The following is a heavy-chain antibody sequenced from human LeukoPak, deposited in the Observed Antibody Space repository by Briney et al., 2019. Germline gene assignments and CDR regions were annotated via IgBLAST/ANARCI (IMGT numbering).Heavy chain of an antibody. J-gene: IGHJ4*02. Sequence: ASVKVSCKASGGNFNTFAFSWVRQAPGQGLEWMGGIIPVFGKALYAQKFQGRVTITADESTSTAYMELSSLRSEDTAVYYCARRGGYAFDYWGQGTLVTVSS. D-gene: IGHD5-12*01. CDR2: IIPVFGKA. CDR1: GGNFNTFA. CDR3: ARRGGYAFDY. V-gene: IGHV1-69*13.